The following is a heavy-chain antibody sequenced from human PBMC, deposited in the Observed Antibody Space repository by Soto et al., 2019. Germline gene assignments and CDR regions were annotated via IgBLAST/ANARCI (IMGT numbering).Heavy chain of an antibody. D-gene: IGHD1-26*01. CDR3: ARDNHSGSYEVRFYFDY. V-gene: IGHV3-33*01. J-gene: IGHJ4*02. CDR1: GFTFSSYG. CDR2: IWYDGSNK. Sequence: PGGSLRLSCAASGFTFSSYGMHWVRQAPGKGLEWVAVIWYDGSNKYYADSVKGRFTISRDNSKNTLYLQMNSLRAEDTAVYYCARDNHSGSYEVRFYFDYWGQGTLVTVSS.